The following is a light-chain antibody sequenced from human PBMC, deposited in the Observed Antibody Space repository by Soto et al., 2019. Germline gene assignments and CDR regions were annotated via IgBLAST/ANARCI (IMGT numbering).Light chain of an antibody. CDR1: QSVSSD. CDR3: QQYNDWPQT. V-gene: IGKV3-15*01. Sequence: EIMMTQSPATLSVSPGERATLPCRASQSVSSDLAWYQQKLGQAPRLLIYGASTRATGIPARFTGSGSGTEFTPTISSLQSEDFAVYYCQQYNDWPQTFGQGTKVDIK. J-gene: IGKJ1*01. CDR2: GAS.